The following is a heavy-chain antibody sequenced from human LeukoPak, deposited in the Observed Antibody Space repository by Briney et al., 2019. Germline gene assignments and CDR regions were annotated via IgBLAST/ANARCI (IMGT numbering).Heavy chain of an antibody. CDR3: ARVGYSYGHDAFDI. J-gene: IGHJ3*02. V-gene: IGHV1-2*02. Sequence: ASVKVSCKASGYTFTAYYLHWVRQAPGQGLEWLGWINPNGGGTDYAQKFQGRVTMTRDTSISTAYMELSRLRSDDTAVYYCARVGYSYGHDAFDIWGQGTMVTVSS. D-gene: IGHD5-18*01. CDR2: INPNGGGT. CDR1: GYTFTAYY.